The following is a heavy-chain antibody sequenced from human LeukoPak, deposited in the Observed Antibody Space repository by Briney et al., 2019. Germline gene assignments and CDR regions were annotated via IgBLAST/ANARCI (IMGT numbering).Heavy chain of an antibody. CDR2: ISGSGGST. J-gene: IGHJ6*03. V-gene: IGHV3-23*01. Sequence: GGSLRLSCAASGFTFSSYGMSWVRQAPGKGLEWVSAISGSGGSTYYADSVKGRFTISRDNAKNSLYLQMNSLRAEDTAVYYCARDRSYDFWSGLYYYYYYMDVWGKGTTVTVSS. CDR1: GFTFSSYG. D-gene: IGHD3-3*01. CDR3: ARDRSYDFWSGLYYYYYYMDV.